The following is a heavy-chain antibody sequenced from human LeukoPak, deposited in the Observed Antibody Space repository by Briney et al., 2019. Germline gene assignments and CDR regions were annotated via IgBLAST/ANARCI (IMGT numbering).Heavy chain of an antibody. CDR2: ISAYNGNT. V-gene: IGHV1-18*01. CDR1: GYTFTSYG. Sequence: ASVKVSCKASGYTFTSYGISWVRQAPGQGLEWMGWISAYNGNTNYAQKLQGRVTMTTDTSTSTAYMELRSLRSDDTAMYYCARGNYDILTGPRRTDAFDIWGQGTMVTVSS. D-gene: IGHD3-9*01. J-gene: IGHJ3*02. CDR3: ARGNYDILTGPRRTDAFDI.